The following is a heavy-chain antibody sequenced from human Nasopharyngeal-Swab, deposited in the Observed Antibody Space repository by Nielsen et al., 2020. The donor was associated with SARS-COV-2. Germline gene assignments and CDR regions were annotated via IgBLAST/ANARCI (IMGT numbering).Heavy chain of an antibody. Sequence: WSRQCPGKGLEWIGSIYHRGSTYYNPSLKSRDTISVDTSKNQFSLKLSSVTAADTAVYYCARVVWLQSHYYFDYWGQGTLVTVSS. J-gene: IGHJ4*02. D-gene: IGHD5-24*01. CDR2: IYHRGST. V-gene: IGHV4-38-2*02. CDR3: ARVVWLQSHYYFDY.